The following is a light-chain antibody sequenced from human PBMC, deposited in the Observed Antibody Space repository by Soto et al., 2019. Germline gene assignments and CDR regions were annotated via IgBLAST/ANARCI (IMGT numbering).Light chain of an antibody. Sequence: QSVLTQPASVSGSPGQSITDSCTATSSDGADYKDVSWYQQHPGNAPKLMIYEVTYRPSGVSNRFSGSKSGNTASLTISGLQAEDEAEYYCSSYTTSSTVFGTATKLTVL. CDR3: SSYTTSSTV. J-gene: IGLJ1*01. CDR1: SSDGADYKD. V-gene: IGLV2-14*01. CDR2: EVT.